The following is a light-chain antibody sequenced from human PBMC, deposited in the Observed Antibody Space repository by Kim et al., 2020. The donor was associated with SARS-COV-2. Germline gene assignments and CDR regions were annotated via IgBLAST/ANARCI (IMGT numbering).Light chain of an antibody. Sequence: GKTVTISCTGSSGYIGSNYVQWYQQRPGSAPTTVIYEDTQRPSGVPDRFSGSIDSSSNSASLTISGLKTEDEADYYCQSYNSSYWVFGGGTQLTVL. J-gene: IGLJ3*02. CDR3: QSYNSSYWV. CDR1: SGYIGSNY. CDR2: EDT. V-gene: IGLV6-57*02.